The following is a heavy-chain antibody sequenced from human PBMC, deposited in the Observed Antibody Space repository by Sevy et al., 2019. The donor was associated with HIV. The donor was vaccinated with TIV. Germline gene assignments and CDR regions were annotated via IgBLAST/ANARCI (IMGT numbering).Heavy chain of an antibody. CDR1: GFTVSSNY. J-gene: IGHJ4*02. Sequence: GGSLRLSCAASGFTVSSNYMTWVRQAPGKGLEGVSVIYSDGTTYHADSVKVRFTISRDNSKNTLFLEMNSLRAEDTAFYYCARGKSGYGYGLNSWGQGTLVTVSS. CDR3: ARGKSGYGYGLNS. V-gene: IGHV3-66*01. CDR2: IYSDGTT. D-gene: IGHD5-18*01.